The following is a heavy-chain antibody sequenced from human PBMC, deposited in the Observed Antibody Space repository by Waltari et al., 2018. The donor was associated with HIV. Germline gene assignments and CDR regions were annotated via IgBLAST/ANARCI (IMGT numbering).Heavy chain of an antibody. D-gene: IGHD3-16*01. CDR3: GHGRNYDESNWFGP. CDR1: GFSLNTSGAG. J-gene: IGHJ5*02. Sequence: QITLQESGPTMVRPTQTLTLICVFSGFSLNTSGAGVGWSRQPPGRALEWLGIIYWDDDKRYNPSLKTRLTITKDTSKKQVVLKMTNLDPLDTGTYHCGHGRNYDESNWFGPWGQGVQVTVSS. V-gene: IGHV2-5*02. CDR2: IYWDDDK.